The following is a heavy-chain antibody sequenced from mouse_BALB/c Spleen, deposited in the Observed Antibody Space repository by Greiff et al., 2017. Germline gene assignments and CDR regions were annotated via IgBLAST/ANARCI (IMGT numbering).Heavy chain of an antibody. CDR3: ARQTTATYYFDY. CDR2: ISSGGGST. CDR1: GFAFSSYD. V-gene: IGHV5-12-1*01. Sequence: EVQLQESGGGLVKPGGSLKLSCAASGFAFSSYDMSWVRQTPEKRLEWVAYISSGGGSTYYPDTVKGRFTISRDNAKNTLYLQMSSLKSEDTAMYYCARQTTATYYFDYWGQGTTLTVSS. J-gene: IGHJ2*01. D-gene: IGHD1-2*01.